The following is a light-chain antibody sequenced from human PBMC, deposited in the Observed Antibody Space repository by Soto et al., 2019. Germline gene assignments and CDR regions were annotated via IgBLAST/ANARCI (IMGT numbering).Light chain of an antibody. V-gene: IGKV3-15*01. CDR2: GAS. CDR3: QQCYSWPRT. CDR1: QSSCNH. J-gene: IGKJ1*01. Sequence: EIQVTQSPATLSMSPEERAILFCRASQSSCNHFAWYQQKPGKAPRLLIFGASSRATGVPGRFSGSRSGTEFALTISSLQSEDFAVYYCQQCYSWPRTFGQGTKVDIK.